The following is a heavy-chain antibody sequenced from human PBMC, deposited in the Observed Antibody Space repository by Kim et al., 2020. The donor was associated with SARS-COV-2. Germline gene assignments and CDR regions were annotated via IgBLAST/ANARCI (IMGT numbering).Heavy chain of an antibody. CDR3: AKDPHYDFWSGYYFDY. Sequence: GGSLRLSCAASAFTFSNYAMSWFRQAPGKGLEWVSAISGSGGSTYYADSVKGRFTISRDNSKNTLYLQMNSLRAEDTAVYYCAKDPHYDFWSGYYFDYWGQGTLVTVSS. D-gene: IGHD3-3*01. V-gene: IGHV3-23*01. J-gene: IGHJ4*02. CDR1: AFTFSNYA. CDR2: ISGSGGST.